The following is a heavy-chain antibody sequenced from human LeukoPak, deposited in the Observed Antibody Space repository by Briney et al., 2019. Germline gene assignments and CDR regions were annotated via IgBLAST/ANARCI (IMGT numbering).Heavy chain of an antibody. D-gene: IGHD1-26*01. V-gene: IGHV3-21*01. Sequence: GGSLRLSCAASGFNLNSYMLNWVRQAPGKGLEWVSSISSSSSYIYYADSVKGRFTISRDNAKNSLYLQMNSLRAEDTAVYYCARGPLGATVDYWGQGTLVTVSS. CDR1: GFNLNSYM. CDR3: ARGPLGATVDY. CDR2: ISSSSSYI. J-gene: IGHJ4*02.